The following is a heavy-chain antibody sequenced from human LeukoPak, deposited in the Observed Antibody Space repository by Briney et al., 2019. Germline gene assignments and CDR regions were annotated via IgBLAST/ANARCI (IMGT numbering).Heavy chain of an antibody. CDR1: GLTFSRYW. CDR3: ARVVDSSGYYYVGAFNI. CDR2: INSDGSST. D-gene: IGHD3-22*01. Sequence: GGSLRLSCAASGLTFSRYWMHWVRQAPGKGLVWVSRINSDGSSTSYADSVKGRFTISRDTAKNTLYLQMNSLRAEDTAVYYCARVVDSSGYYYVGAFNIWGRGTMVTVSS. J-gene: IGHJ3*02. V-gene: IGHV3-74*01.